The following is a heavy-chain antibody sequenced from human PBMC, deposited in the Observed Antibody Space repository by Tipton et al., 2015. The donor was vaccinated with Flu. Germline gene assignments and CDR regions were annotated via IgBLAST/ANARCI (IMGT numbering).Heavy chain of an antibody. CDR3: ATKEVSYCSGGGRYSYYFDY. J-gene: IGHJ4*02. CDR1: GGSISSSSYY. CDR2: IYYSGST. D-gene: IGHD2-15*01. V-gene: IGHV4-39*01. Sequence: LSLTCTVSGGSISSSSYYWGWIRQPPGKGLEWIGSIYYSGSTYYNPSLKSRVTISVDTSKNQFSLKLSSVTAADTAVYYCATKEVSYCSGGGRYSYYFDYWGQGTLVTVSS.